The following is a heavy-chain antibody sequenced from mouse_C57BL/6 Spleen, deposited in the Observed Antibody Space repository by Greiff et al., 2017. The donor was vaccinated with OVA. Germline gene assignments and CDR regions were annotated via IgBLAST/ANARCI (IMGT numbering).Heavy chain of an antibody. CDR3: ARLGSSGPFAY. CDR2: INPSTGGT. J-gene: IGHJ3*01. V-gene: IGHV1-42*01. Sequence: EVQLQQSGPELVKPGASVKISCKASGYSFTGYYMNWVKQSPEKSLEWIGEINPSTGGTTYNQKFKAKATLTVDKSSSTAYMQLKSLTSEDSAVYYCARLGSSGPFAYWGQGTLVTVSA. D-gene: IGHD3-2*02. CDR1: GYSFTGYY.